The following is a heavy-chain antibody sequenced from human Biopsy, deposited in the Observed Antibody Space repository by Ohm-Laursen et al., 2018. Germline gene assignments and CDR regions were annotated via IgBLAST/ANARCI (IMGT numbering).Heavy chain of an antibody. CDR2: INGSGGGT. V-gene: IGHV3-23*01. CDR3: ARDLYDFCGGCPFDP. D-gene: IGHD3-3*01. Sequence: SLRLSCTASGFTFSSHAMSWVRQAPGKGPECVLVINGSGGGTYYADPVEGRFTISRDNSRNTLYLQMNSLRADDTAMYYRARDLYDFCGGCPFDPWGQGTLVTVSP. J-gene: IGHJ5*02. CDR1: GFTFSSHA.